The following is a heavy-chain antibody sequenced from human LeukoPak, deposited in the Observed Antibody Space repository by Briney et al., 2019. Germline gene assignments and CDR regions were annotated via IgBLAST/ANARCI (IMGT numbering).Heavy chain of an antibody. CDR2: ISSSGSTI. J-gene: IGHJ3*02. Sequence: GGSLRLSCAASGFTFSSYSINWVRQAPGKGLEWVSYISSSGSTIYYADSVKGRFTISRDNAKNSLYLQMNSLRAEDTAVYYCARDPNAYCSSTSCYDAFDIWGQGTMVTVSS. CDR3: ARDPNAYCSSTSCYDAFDI. CDR1: GFTFSSYS. V-gene: IGHV3-48*04. D-gene: IGHD2-2*01.